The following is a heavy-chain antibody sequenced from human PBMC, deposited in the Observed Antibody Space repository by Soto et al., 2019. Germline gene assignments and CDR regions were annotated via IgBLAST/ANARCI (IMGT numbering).Heavy chain of an antibody. Sequence: GGSLRLSCAASGFIFSSYSMNWVRQAPGKGLEWLSYISSSSMTIYYTDSVKGRFTISRDNAKNSLYLQMDSLSADDTAVYFCAKKGSPSGDHSNWYFDLWGRGTLVTVSS. CDR2: ISSSSMTI. J-gene: IGHJ2*01. CDR3: AKKGSPSGDHSNWYFDL. V-gene: IGHV3-48*01. D-gene: IGHD7-27*01. CDR1: GFIFSSYS.